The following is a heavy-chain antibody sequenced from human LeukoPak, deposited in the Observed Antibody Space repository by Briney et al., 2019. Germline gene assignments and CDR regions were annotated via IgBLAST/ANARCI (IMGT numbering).Heavy chain of an antibody. D-gene: IGHD3-22*01. Sequence: GGSLRLSCAASGFTFSSFAMNRVRQAPGKGLEWVSGIGGSGYSTYYADSVKGRFTISRDNSKSTLYLQMSSLRAEDTAVYYCAKEKYYYDTSGYYPFDYWGQGTLVTVSS. CDR3: AKEKYYYDTSGYYPFDY. CDR1: GFTFSSFA. CDR2: IGGSGYST. J-gene: IGHJ4*02. V-gene: IGHV3-23*01.